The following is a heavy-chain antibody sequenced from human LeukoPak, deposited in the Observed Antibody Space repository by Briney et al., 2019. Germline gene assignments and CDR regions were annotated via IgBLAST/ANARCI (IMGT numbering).Heavy chain of an antibody. CDR2: TSYDGSSK. V-gene: IGHV3-30*03. Sequence: GGSLRLSCAASGFTFSTYGMHWVRQAPGKGLEWVAVTSYDGSSKFYADSVKGRFTISRDNSKNTLYLQMNSLRAEDTAVYYCAAESSDWSAFDIWGQGTMVTVSA. CDR3: AAESSDWSAFDI. J-gene: IGHJ3*02. CDR1: GFTFSTYG. D-gene: IGHD6-19*01.